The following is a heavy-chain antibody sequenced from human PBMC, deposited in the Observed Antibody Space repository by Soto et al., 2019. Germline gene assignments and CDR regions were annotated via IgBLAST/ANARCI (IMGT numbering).Heavy chain of an antibody. Sequence: EVQLLESGGGLVQPGGSLRLSCAASGFTFSNYAMNWVRQAPGKGLEWVSDTSAGGGSTNYPDSVNGRFTISTDNSKNTVYLQMNSLRAEDTAVDYCAKRKGSSGFDYWGQGTLVTVSS. J-gene: IGHJ4*02. CDR3: AKRKGSSGFDY. CDR1: GFTFSNYA. V-gene: IGHV3-23*01. D-gene: IGHD6-19*01. CDR2: TSAGGGST.